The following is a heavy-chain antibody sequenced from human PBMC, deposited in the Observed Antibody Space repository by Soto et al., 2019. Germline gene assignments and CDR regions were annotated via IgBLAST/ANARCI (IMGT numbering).Heavy chain of an antibody. Sequence: QVQLQQWGAGLLKPSETLSLTCAVYGGSFSGYYWSWIRQPPGKGLEWIGEINHSGSTNYNPSLKSLVTISVDTSKNQVYLKLSSVTAADTAVYYCASLPVAGTIGYRGQGTLVTVSS. CDR1: GGSFSGYY. D-gene: IGHD6-19*01. CDR3: ASLPVAGTIGY. V-gene: IGHV4-34*01. CDR2: INHSGST. J-gene: IGHJ4*02.